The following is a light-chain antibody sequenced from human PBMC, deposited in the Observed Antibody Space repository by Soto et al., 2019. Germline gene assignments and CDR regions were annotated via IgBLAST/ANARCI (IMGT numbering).Light chain of an antibody. Sequence: HSALTQPASVSGSPGQSITISCTGTSSDVGGYNYVSWYQQHPGKAPKLMIYDVSNRPSGVSNRFSGSKSGNTASLTISGLQAEDEADYYCSSYTSSSIPYVFGTGTKLTVL. J-gene: IGLJ1*01. CDR2: DVS. CDR3: SSYTSSSIPYV. V-gene: IGLV2-14*01. CDR1: SSDVGGYNY.